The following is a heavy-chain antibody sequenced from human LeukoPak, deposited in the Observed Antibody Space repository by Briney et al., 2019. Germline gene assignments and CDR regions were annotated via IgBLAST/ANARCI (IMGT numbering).Heavy chain of an antibody. V-gene: IGHV4-30-4*08. D-gene: IGHD3-9*01. Sequence: SQTLSLTCTVSGGSISSGDYYWSWIRQPPGKGLEWIGEINHSGSTNYNPSLKSRVTISVDTSKNQFSLKLSSVTAADTAVYYCARGRLVRVYVYYYYMDVWGKGTAVTVSS. CDR1: GGSISSGDYY. CDR3: ARGRLVRVYVYYYYMDV. J-gene: IGHJ6*03. CDR2: INHSGST.